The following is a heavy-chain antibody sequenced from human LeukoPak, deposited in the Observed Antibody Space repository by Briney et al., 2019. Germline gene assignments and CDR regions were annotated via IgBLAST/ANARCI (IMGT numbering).Heavy chain of an antibody. CDR3: ARAMAVVYSYGKQDY. D-gene: IGHD5-18*01. CDR1: GFTFSSYA. Sequence: GGSLRLSCAASGFTFSSYAMNWVRQAPGKGLEWVSSITASGGNTYYADAVKGRFTISRDNSKNTLYLQMNSLRAEDTAVYYCARAMAVVYSYGKQDYWGQGTLATVSS. J-gene: IGHJ4*02. V-gene: IGHV3-23*01. CDR2: ITASGGNT.